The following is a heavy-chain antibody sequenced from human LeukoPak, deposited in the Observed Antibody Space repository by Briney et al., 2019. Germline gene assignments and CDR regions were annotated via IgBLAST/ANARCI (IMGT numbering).Heavy chain of an antibody. CDR3: TRSRERYCTSGSCYIDLQAR. CDR1: GVSISSGYYY. V-gene: IGHV4-61*02. D-gene: IGHD2-2*02. CDR2: MYTSGST. J-gene: IGHJ4*02. Sequence: MSWETLSLTCTVSGVSISSGYYYWSWIRQPAGKGLEWIGRMYTSGSTEYNPSLNSRVTISVDTSKNQFSLKLSSVTAADTAVYYCTRSRERYCTSGSCYIDLQARWGQGTLVTVSS.